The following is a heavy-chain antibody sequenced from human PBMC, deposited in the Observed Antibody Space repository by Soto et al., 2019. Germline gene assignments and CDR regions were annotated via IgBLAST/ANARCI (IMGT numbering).Heavy chain of an antibody. CDR3: AREVQVHTAAFVS. V-gene: IGHV1-69*19. Sequence: QVQLVQSGAEMKKPGSSVKVSCQSSGGTFNTYAMNWVRQAPGQGPEWMGDISPMFGAANYAPKFQGRVTITADESTGTSYMQLSSLTSEDTALYFCAREVQVHTAAFVSWGQGTLVTVSS. J-gene: IGHJ4*02. CDR2: ISPMFGAA. CDR1: GGTFNTYA. D-gene: IGHD3-10*01.